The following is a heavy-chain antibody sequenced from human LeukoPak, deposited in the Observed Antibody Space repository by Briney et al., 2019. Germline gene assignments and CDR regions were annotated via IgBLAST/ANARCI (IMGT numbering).Heavy chain of an antibody. CDR2: INPNSGGT. V-gene: IGHV1-2*02. CDR1: GYTFTGYY. D-gene: IGHD1-14*01. Sequence: GASVKVSCKASGYTFTGYYIHWVRQAPGQGLEWMGWINPNSGGTNYAQKFQGRVTMTRDTSISTAYTELSRLRSDDTAVYYCARYRPKSPTRYMDVWGKGTTVTVSS. J-gene: IGHJ6*03. CDR3: ARYRPKSPTRYMDV.